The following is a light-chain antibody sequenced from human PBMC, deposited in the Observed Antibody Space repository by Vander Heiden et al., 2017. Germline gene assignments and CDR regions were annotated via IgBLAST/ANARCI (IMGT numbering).Light chain of an antibody. CDR3: QQYYSTPWT. CDR1: QSVLYSSNNKNY. Sequence: DIVMTQSPDSLAQSLGERATINCKSSQSVLYSSNNKNYLAWYQQKPGQPPKLLIYWASTRESGVPDRFSGSGSGTDFTLTISSLQAEDVAVYYGQQYYSTPWTFGQGTKVEIK. J-gene: IGKJ1*01. CDR2: WAS. V-gene: IGKV4-1*01.